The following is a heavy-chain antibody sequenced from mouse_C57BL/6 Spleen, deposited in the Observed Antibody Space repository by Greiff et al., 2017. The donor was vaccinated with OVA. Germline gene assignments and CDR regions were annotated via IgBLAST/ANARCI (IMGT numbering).Heavy chain of an antibody. CDR1: GYTFTSYW. CDR3: ARSSYYDHDGGFAY. Sequence: QVQLQQPGAELVKPGASVKLSCKASGYTFTSYWMHWVKQRPGQGLEWIGMIHPNIGSTNYNEKFKSKATLTVDKSSSTAYMQLSSLTSEDSAVYYCARSSYYDHDGGFAYWGQGTLVTVSA. V-gene: IGHV1-64*01. CDR2: IHPNIGST. J-gene: IGHJ3*01. D-gene: IGHD2-4*01.